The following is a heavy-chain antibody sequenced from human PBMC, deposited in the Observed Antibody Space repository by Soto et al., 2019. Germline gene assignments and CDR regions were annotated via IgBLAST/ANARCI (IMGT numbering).Heavy chain of an antibody. J-gene: IGHJ6*02. Sequence: SQTLSLTCTVSGGSMSSGGYYWSWIRQHPGKGLEWIGYIYYSGSTYYNPSLKSRVTISVDTSKNQFSLKLSSVTAADTAVYYCARDHSDIVVVPAATTNYYYSGMDVCGEGTTVTVSS. D-gene: IGHD2-2*01. CDR1: GGSMSSGGYY. V-gene: IGHV4-31*03. CDR3: ARDHSDIVVVPAATTNYYYSGMDV. CDR2: IYYSGST.